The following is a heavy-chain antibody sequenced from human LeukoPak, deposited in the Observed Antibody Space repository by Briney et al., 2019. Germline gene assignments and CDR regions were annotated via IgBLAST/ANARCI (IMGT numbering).Heavy chain of an antibody. D-gene: IGHD3-10*01. CDR2: IHYSGGI. J-gene: IGHJ4*02. CDR3: TRSDDYYGSGSYYRD. CDR1: GYSISSSNW. Sequence: SETLSLTCAVSGYSISSSNWWGWIRQPPGKGLEWIGYIHYSGGIYNNPSLKSRVTMSVDTSKNQFSLKLSSVTAVDTAVYYCTRSDDYYGSGSYYRDWGQGTLVTVSS. V-gene: IGHV4-28*05.